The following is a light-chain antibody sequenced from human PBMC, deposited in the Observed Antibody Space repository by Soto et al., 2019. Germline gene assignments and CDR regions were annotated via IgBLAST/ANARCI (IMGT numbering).Light chain of an antibody. CDR1: QSVSSSY. J-gene: IGKJ1*01. V-gene: IGKV3-20*01. CDR3: QQYGSSPLT. CDR2: GAS. Sequence: EIVLTQSPDTLSLSPGERATLSCRASQSVSSSYLAWYQQTPGQAPRLLIYGASSRATGIPDRFSGSGSGTDFTLTISRLEPEDFAVYYCQQYGSSPLTFGQGTNVEIK.